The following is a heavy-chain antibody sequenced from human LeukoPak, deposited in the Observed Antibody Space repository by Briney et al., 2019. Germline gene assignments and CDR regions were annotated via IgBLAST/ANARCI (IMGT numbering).Heavy chain of an antibody. D-gene: IGHD5-12*01. CDR1: GGWGGDYY. Sequence: SETLSLTCTVSGGWGGDYYWSWIRQPPGKGLEWIGYIYYNGNTFYTPSLKSRVTISFDASKNQFSLKLTSVTAADTAVYYCARDPGRKGGYEFYFDYWGQGTLVTVSS. V-gene: IGHV4-30-4*01. CDR2: IYYNGNT. CDR3: ARDPGRKGGYEFYFDY. J-gene: IGHJ4*02.